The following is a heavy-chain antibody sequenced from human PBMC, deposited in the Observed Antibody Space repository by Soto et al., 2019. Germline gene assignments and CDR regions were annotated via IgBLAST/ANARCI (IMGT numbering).Heavy chain of an antibody. CDR3: AREVESTGRYFDY. Sequence: DLEWIGYIYYSGSTYYNPSLKSRVTISVDTSKNQFSLKLSSVTAADTAVYYCAREVESTGRYFDYWGQGTLVTVSS. CDR2: IYYSGST. D-gene: IGHD3-9*01. J-gene: IGHJ4*02. V-gene: IGHV4-31*02.